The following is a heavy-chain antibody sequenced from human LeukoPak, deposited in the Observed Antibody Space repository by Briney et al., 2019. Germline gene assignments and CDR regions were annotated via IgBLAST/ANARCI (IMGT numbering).Heavy chain of an antibody. CDR3: ARQINYAEDGLLF. V-gene: IGHV5-51*01. CDR1: GYSFSTFW. J-gene: IGHJ4*02. Sequence: GESLKISCKASGYSFSTFWIGWVRQMPGKGLEWMGIIWPGESDARYSPSFQGQVTISADKSINTAYLQRSSLKASDTAMYYCARQINYAEDGLLFWGQGTLVTASS. CDR2: IWPGESDA. D-gene: IGHD2-2*01.